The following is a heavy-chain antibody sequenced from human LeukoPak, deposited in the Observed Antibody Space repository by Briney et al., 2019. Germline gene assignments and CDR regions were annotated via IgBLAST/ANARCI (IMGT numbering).Heavy chain of an antibody. V-gene: IGHV4-59*01. J-gene: IGHJ4*02. D-gene: IGHD5-18*01. CDR2: IHDSGNT. CDR1: GDSISSYY. Sequence: SGPTLVNPSETLSLTCTVSGDSISSYYWSWIRQPPGKGLEWIGYIHDSGNTNYNPSLKSRVTISVDTSKNQFSLKLTSVTAADTAVYYCARGRSYGFFDNWGQGTLVTVSS. CDR3: ARGRSYGFFDN.